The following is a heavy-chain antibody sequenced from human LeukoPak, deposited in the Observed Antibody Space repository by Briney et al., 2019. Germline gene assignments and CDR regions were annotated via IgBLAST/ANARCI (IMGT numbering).Heavy chain of an antibody. V-gene: IGHV3-53*01. CDR1: GFTVSSTY. Sequence: PGGSLRLSCAGSGFTVSSTYMSWVRQAPGKGLEWVSTTYYDGTTYSGDSVKGRFSTSRDNSKNSLFLQMNSLRAEDTAVYYCVRAQGLGESENHWGQGTLVTVSS. CDR3: VRAQGLGESENH. CDR2: TYYDGTT. D-gene: IGHD3-16*01. J-gene: IGHJ4*02.